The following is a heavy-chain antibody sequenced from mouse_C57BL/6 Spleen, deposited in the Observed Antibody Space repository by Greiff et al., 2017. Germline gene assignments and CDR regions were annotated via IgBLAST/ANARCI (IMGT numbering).Heavy chain of an antibody. J-gene: IGHJ4*01. CDR3: AKHYSNYLDY. CDR1: GYTFTSYW. Sequence: QVQLQQPGAELVKPGASVKMSCKASGYTFTSYWITWVKQRPGQGLEWIGDIYPGSGSTNYNEKFKSKATLTVDTSSSTAYMQLSSLTSEYSAGYYCAKHYSNYLDYWGQGTSVTVSS. CDR2: IYPGSGST. D-gene: IGHD2-5*01. V-gene: IGHV1-55*01.